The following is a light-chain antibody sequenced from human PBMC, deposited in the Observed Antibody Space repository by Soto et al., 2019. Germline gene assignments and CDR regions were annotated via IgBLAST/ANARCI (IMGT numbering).Light chain of an antibody. CDR3: SSFTTSTTYV. Sequence: DVGSYNRVSWYQQPPGTAPKLIIYEVNNRPSGVPDRFSGSKSGNTASLTISGLQAEHEADYYCSSFTTSTTYVFGPVTKVTVL. CDR2: EVN. J-gene: IGLJ1*01. CDR1: DVGSYNR. V-gene: IGLV2-18*02.